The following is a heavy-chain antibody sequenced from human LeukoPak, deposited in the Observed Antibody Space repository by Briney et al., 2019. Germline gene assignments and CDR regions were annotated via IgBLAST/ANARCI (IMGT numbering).Heavy chain of an antibody. Sequence: SETLSLTCTVSGGSIRITSYYWGWIRQSPGWDPVWIGSIYFSGRTHYNPSLESRVTISVCTSNNQFSLRLNSVTAADTAVYYCARGGSYWDSSGQGTLVTVSS. CDR1: GGSIRITSYY. CDR2: IYFSGRT. D-gene: IGHD3-10*01. J-gene: IGHJ4*02. V-gene: IGHV4-39*07. CDR3: ARGGSYWDS.